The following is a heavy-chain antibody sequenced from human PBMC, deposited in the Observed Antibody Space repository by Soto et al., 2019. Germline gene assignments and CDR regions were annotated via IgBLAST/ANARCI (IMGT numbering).Heavy chain of an antibody. CDR3: ATIRVGFGELLTY. V-gene: IGHV5-10-1*01. Sequence: EVQLVQSGAEVKKPGESLRISCKGSGYSFTSYWISWGRQMPGEGLEWMGRIDPSDSYTNYNTSLQGHVTISADKSISTAFLNWSRLKASDTAMYYCATIRVGFGELLTYWGQGTLVTVSS. J-gene: IGHJ4*02. CDR2: IDPSDSYT. CDR1: GYSFTSYW. D-gene: IGHD3-10*01.